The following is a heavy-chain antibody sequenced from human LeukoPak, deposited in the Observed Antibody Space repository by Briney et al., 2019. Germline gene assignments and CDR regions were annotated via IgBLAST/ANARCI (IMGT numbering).Heavy chain of an antibody. V-gene: IGHV3-21*01. Sequence: GGSLRLSCAASGFTFSSYTMNWVRQAPGKGLEWVSSISSTSSNIYYADSVKGRFTISRDNAKNSLFLQMNSLRAEDTAVYYCARSDWFDPWGQGTLVIVSS. CDR3: ARSDWFDP. D-gene: IGHD2-21*01. CDR1: GFTFSSYT. CDR2: ISSTSSNI. J-gene: IGHJ5*02.